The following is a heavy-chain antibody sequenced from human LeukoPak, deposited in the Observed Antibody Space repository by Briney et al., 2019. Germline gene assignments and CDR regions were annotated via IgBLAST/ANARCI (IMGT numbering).Heavy chain of an antibody. D-gene: IGHD5-24*01. J-gene: IGHJ6*03. Sequence: SQTLSLTCVISGDSVSSNSAAWTWIRQSPSRGLEWLGRTYYRSKWYNDYEVSVQSRITINPDTSKNQFSLQLNSVTPEDTAVYYCARGRVATIANYYYYYIDVWGKGTTVTVSS. V-gene: IGHV6-1*01. CDR1: GDSVSSNSAA. CDR2: TYYRSKWYN. CDR3: ARGRVATIANYYYYYIDV.